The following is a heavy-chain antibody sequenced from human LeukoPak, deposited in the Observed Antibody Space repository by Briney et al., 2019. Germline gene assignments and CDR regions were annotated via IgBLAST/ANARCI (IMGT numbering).Heavy chain of an antibody. CDR3: AKGGSSGWYYYYGMDV. CDR1: GFTFGDYA. D-gene: IGHD6-19*01. J-gene: IGHJ6*02. Sequence: GGSLRLSCTASGFTFGDYAMSWVRQAPGKGLEWVSAISGSGGSTYYADSVKGRFTISRDNSKNTLYLQMNSLRAEDTAVYYCAKGGSSGWYYYYGMDVWGQGTTVTVSS. CDR2: ISGSGGST. V-gene: IGHV3-23*01.